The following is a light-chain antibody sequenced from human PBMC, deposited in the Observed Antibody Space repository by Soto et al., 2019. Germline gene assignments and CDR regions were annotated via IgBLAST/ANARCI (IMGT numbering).Light chain of an antibody. Sequence: DIQMTQSPSTLSASVGDRVTITCRASQSVNNWLAWYQQKPGKAPKLLIYKASSLQTGVPSRFSGSASGTDFTLAISSLQPDDAATYYCQWYSSYSWTFGQGTKVEI. V-gene: IGKV1-5*03. CDR1: QSVNNW. CDR2: KAS. J-gene: IGKJ1*01. CDR3: QWYSSYSWT.